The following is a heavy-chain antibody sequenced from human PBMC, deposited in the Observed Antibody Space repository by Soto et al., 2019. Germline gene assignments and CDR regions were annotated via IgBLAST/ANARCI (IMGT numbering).Heavy chain of an antibody. Sequence: QVQLVQSGAEVKKPGASVKVSCKAFGYTFTSYGISWVRQAPGQGLEWMGWISVNSGNTNYAQKLQGRVTMTTDTSTTRAYMELRSLRSDDTGVYYCARGGRYGSGKDYYYGMDVWGQGTTVTVSS. J-gene: IGHJ6*02. CDR2: ISVNSGNT. D-gene: IGHD3-10*01. V-gene: IGHV1-18*01. CDR1: GYTFTSYG. CDR3: ARGGRYGSGKDYYYGMDV.